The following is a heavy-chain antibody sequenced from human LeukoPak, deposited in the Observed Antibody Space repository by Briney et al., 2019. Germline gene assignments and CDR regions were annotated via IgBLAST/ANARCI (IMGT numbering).Heavy chain of an antibody. J-gene: IGHJ4*02. V-gene: IGHV1-69*04. CDR3: ARDRISGSYYSYFDY. D-gene: IGHD1-26*01. CDR2: IIPILGIA. Sequence: ASVKVSCKASGGTFSSYAISWVRQAPGQGLEWMGRIIPILGIANYAQKFQGRVTITADKSTSTAYMELSSLRSEDTAVYYCARDRISGSYYSYFDYWGQGTLVTVSS. CDR1: GGTFSSYA.